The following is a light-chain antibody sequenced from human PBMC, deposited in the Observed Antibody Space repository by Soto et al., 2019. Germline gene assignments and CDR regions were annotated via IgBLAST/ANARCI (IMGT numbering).Light chain of an antibody. CDR1: QSVSSY. V-gene: IGKV3-11*01. CDR3: QQRSTWPST. J-gene: IGKJ4*01. CDR2: DAS. Sequence: EIVMTQSPATLSLSPGERATLSCRVSQSVSSYLAWYQQKPGQAPRLLIYDASNRATGIPARFSGSGSGTDFTLTISSLDPEVFAVYYCQQRSTWPSTFGGGTKVEIK.